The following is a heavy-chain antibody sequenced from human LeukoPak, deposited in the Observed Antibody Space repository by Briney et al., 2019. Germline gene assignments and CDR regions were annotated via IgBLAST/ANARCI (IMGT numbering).Heavy chain of an antibody. V-gene: IGHV4-30-4*08. D-gene: IGHD4-11*01. CDR2: IYYSGST. CDR3: VRGGMTTVTTWDPFFDP. CDR1: GGSISSGDYY. J-gene: IGHJ5*02. Sequence: SETLSLTCTVSGGSISSGDYYWSWIRQPPGKGLEWIGYIYYSGSTYYNPSLKSRVTISVDTSKNQFSLKLSSVTAADTAVYYCVRGGMTTVTTWDPFFDPWGQGTLVTVS.